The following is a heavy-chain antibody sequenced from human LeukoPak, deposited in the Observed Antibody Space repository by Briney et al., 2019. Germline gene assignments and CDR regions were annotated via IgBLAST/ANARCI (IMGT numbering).Heavy chain of an antibody. D-gene: IGHD3-3*01. CDR2: IYHSGST. CDR3: ARHGLSDDFWSGYYHYYYYYYMDV. J-gene: IGHJ6*03. Sequence: PSETLSLTCTVSGGSISSSSYYWGWIRQPPGKGLEWIGSIYHSGSTYYNPSLKSRDTISVDTSKNQFSLKLSSVTAADTAVYYCARHGLSDDFWSGYYHYYYYYYMDVWGKGTTVTVSS. CDR1: GGSISSSSYY. V-gene: IGHV4-39*01.